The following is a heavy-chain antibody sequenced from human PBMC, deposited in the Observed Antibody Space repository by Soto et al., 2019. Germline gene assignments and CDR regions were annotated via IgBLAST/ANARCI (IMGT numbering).Heavy chain of an antibody. J-gene: IGHJ4*02. V-gene: IGHV4-34*01. CDR3: ARGIGYCSSLNCYSSRRLRFDS. Sequence: QVQLQQWGAGLLKPSETLSLTCAVYGGSFSGYYWTWIRQSPEKGLEWIGEVNHSGTTYYNPSLKTRVTISVHTPKNQFSLKMSSVTAADTAVYSCARGIGYCSSLNCYSSRRLRFDSWGQGTLVTVSS. CDR1: GGSFSGYY. CDR2: VNHSGTT. D-gene: IGHD2-2*01.